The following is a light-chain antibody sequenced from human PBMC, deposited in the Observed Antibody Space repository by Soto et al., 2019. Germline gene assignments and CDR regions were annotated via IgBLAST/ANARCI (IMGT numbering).Light chain of an antibody. J-gene: IGLJ3*02. CDR1: SSDVGSYNL. CDR2: EGS. Sequence: QSVLTQPASVSGSPGQSITISCTGPSSDVGSYNLVSWYQQHPGKAPKLMIYEGSKRPSGVSNRFSGSKSGNTASLTISGLQAEDEADYYCCSYAVSSTWVFGGGTKLTVL. V-gene: IGLV2-23*01. CDR3: CSYAVSSTWV.